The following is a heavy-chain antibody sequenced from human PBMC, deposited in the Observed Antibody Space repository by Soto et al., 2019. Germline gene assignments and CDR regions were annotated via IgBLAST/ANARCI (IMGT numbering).Heavy chain of an antibody. J-gene: IGHJ4*02. CDR3: AKDALYGGNGIDS. Sequence: EVQLVESGGGLVQPGRSLRLSCAASGFTFDDYAMHWVRQAPGKGLEWVSGISWNSGSIGYADSVKGRFTISRDNAKNSLYLQMNSLRAEDTALYYCAKDALYGGNGIDSCGRGTLVTVSS. CDR1: GFTFDDYA. CDR2: ISWNSGSI. D-gene: IGHD4-17*01. V-gene: IGHV3-9*01.